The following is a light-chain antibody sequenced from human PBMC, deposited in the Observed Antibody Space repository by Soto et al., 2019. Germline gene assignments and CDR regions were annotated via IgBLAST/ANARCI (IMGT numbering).Light chain of an antibody. V-gene: IGKV1-39*01. CDR2: AAS. Sequence: DIQMTQSPSSLSASVGDRVTITCRASQSIRSYLNWYQQKPGKAPKLLIYAASSLQGGGPSRFSGSGSGTDFTLTNSSLQPDYFANYYYQQSYSTPLTFGGGTKVDIK. CDR3: QQSYSTPLT. J-gene: IGKJ4*01. CDR1: QSIRSY.